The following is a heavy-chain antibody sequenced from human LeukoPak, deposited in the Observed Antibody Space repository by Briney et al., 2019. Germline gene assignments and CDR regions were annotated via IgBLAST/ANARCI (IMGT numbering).Heavy chain of an antibody. CDR2: INHSGST. J-gene: IGHJ3*02. CDR3: ARHKYSSGWPPEGAFDI. Sequence: SETLSLTCAVYGGSFSGYYWSWIRQPPGKGLEWIGEINHSGSTNYNPSLKSRITISVDTSKNQFSLKLSSVTAADTAVYYCARHKYSSGWPPEGAFDIWGQGTMVTVSS. D-gene: IGHD6-19*01. V-gene: IGHV4-34*01. CDR1: GGSFSGYY.